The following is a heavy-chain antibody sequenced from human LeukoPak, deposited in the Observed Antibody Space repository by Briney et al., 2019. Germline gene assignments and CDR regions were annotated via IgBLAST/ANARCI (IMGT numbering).Heavy chain of an antibody. CDR2: ISSNGGST. D-gene: IGHD1-26*01. CDR3: ARRGSYYGDSMDY. V-gene: IGHV3-64*01. Sequence: GGSLRLSCAASGFTFSRYAMHWVRQAPGKGLEYVSAISSNGGSTYYANSVKGRFTISRDNSKNTLHLQMGSLRAEDMAVYYCARRGSYYGDSMDYWGQGTLVTVSS. J-gene: IGHJ4*02. CDR1: GFTFSRYA.